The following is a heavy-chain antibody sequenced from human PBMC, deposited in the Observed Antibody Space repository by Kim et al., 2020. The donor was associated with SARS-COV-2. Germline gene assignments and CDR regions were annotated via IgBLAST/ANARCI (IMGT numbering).Heavy chain of an antibody. CDR1: GFTFSSYG. D-gene: IGHD2-21*01. V-gene: IGHV3-30*18. Sequence: GGSLRLSCAASGFTFSSYGMHWVRQAPGKGLEWVALISYEGSITYYAESVKGRFTISRDNSKNTVYLQMDSVRPEDTGVYYCAKYGATTVVFLADWGQGTQVTVSS. CDR3: AKYGATTVVFLAD. CDR2: ISYEGSIT. J-gene: IGHJ4*02.